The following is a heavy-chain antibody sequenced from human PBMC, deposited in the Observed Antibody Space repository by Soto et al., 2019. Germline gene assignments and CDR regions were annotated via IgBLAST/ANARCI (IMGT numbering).Heavy chain of an antibody. CDR2: INHSGST. J-gene: IGHJ6*03. CDR1: GGSVSGYY. Sequence: PSETLSLTCAVHGGSVSGYYWSWIRQPPGKGLEWIGEINHSGSTNYNPSLKSRVTISVDTSKNQFSLKLSSVPAADTAVYYCARERGTGQPGGYPTRYYSYWDVWGKGTTVTVS. V-gene: IGHV4-34*01. CDR3: ARERGTGQPGGYPTRYYSYWDV. D-gene: IGHD7-27*01.